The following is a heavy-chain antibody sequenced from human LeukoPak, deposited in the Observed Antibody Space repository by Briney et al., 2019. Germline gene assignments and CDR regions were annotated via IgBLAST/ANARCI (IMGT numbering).Heavy chain of an antibody. CDR2: INPNSGGT. Sequence: ASVKVSCKASGYTFTGYYMHLVRQAPGQGLEWMGWINPNSGGTNYAQKFQGRVTMTRDTSISTAYMELSRLRSDGAAVYYCAGRAVAGAWFDPWGQGTLVTVSS. CDR3: AGRAVAGAWFDP. V-gene: IGHV1-2*02. D-gene: IGHD6-19*01. CDR1: GYTFTGYY. J-gene: IGHJ5*01.